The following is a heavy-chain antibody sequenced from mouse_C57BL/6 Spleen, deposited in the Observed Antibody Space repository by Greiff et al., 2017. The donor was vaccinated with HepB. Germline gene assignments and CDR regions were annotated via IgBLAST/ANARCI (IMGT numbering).Heavy chain of an antibody. J-gene: IGHJ1*03. CDR2: ISYSGST. D-gene: IGHD2-3*01. CDR3: ARDGDGYRYFDV. V-gene: IGHV3-1*01. CDR1: GYSITSGYD. Sequence: EVKLVESGPGMVKPSQSLSLTCTVTGYSITSGYDWHWIRHFPGNKLEWMGYISYSGSTNYNPSLKSRISITHDTSKNHFFLKLNSVTTEDTATYYCARDGDGYRYFDVWGTGTTVTVSS.